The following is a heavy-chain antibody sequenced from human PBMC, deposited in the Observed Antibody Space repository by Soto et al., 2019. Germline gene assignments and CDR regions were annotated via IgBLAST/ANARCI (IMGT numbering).Heavy chain of an antibody. CDR1: GFTFSSYA. Sequence: GGPLSPSCAASGFTFSSYAMPWVRQAPGKGLEWVAVISYDGSNRYYADSVKGRFTISRDNSKNTLYLQMNSLRAEDTAVYYCAREGAPGVYFDYWGQGTLVTVSS. J-gene: IGHJ4*02. D-gene: IGHD3-10*01. V-gene: IGHV3-30-3*01. CDR3: AREGAPGVYFDY. CDR2: ISYDGSNR.